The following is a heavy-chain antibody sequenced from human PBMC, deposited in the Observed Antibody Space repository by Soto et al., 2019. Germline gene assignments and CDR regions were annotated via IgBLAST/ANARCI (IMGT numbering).Heavy chain of an antibody. V-gene: IGHV4-34*01. CDR1: GGSFSGYY. CDR2: INHSGST. Sequence: SETLSLTCAVYGGSFSGYYWSWIRQPPGKGLEWIGEINHSGSTNYNPSLKSRVTISVDTSKNQFSLKLSSVTAADTAVYYCGRVGSYLTYGIAAAGAYYYYMDVWGKGTTVTVSS. D-gene: IGHD6-13*01. J-gene: IGHJ6*03. CDR3: GRVGSYLTYGIAAAGAYYYYMDV.